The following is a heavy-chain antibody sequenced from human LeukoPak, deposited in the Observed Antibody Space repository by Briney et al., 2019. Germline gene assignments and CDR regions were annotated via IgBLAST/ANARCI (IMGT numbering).Heavy chain of an antibody. J-gene: IGHJ4*02. D-gene: IGHD3-22*01. Sequence: PSETLSLTCTVSGGSISSYYWSWIRQPAGKGLEWIGRIYTSGSTNYNPSLKSRVTMSVDTSKNQFSLKLSSVTAADTAVYYCARAPYYYDSSGIAYYFDYWGQGTLVTVSS. CDR1: GGSISSYY. V-gene: IGHV4-4*07. CDR3: ARAPYYYDSSGIAYYFDY. CDR2: IYTSGST.